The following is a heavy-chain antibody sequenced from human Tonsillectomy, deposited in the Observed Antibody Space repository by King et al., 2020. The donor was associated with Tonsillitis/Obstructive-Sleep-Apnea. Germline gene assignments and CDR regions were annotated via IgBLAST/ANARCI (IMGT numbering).Heavy chain of an antibody. J-gene: IGHJ6*03. CDR2: IYSGGST. D-gene: IGHD4-17*01. Sequence: VQLVESGGGLVQPGGSLRLSCAASGFTVSSNYINWVRQAPGKGLEWVSVIYSGGSTYYADSVKGRFTISRDNSKNTLYLQMNSLRAEDTAVYYCAREIRRGYDYGDYDNANYYYYYMDVWGKGTTVTVSS. CDR3: AREIRRGYDYGDYDNANYYYYYMDV. V-gene: IGHV3-66*01. CDR1: GFTVSSNY.